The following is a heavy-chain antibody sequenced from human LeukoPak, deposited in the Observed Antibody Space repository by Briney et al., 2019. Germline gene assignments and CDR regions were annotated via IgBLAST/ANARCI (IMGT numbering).Heavy chain of an antibody. V-gene: IGHV4-59*01. CDR3: ARVVWGGDFHYSLDV. D-gene: IGHD7-27*01. CDR1: GVSISSYY. CDR2: IYYSGST. Sequence: SETLSLTCTVSGVSISSYYWSWIRQPPGKGLEWIGYIYYSGSTNYNPSLKSRVTISVDTSKNQFSLKLSSVTAADTAVYYCARVVWGGDFHYSLDVWGKGTTVIVSS. J-gene: IGHJ6*03.